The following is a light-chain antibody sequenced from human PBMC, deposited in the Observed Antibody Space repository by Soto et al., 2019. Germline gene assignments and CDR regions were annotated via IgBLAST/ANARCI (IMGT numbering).Light chain of an antibody. Sequence: DIQMTQSPSALSASVGDRVTITCQASQDISDVLNWYQQQPGKAPKVLIYDASKLQTGVPSRFSGRGSGKDVTFTISSLQPEDIATYYCQQYDNLPLTFGGGTKVDI. CDR3: QQYDNLPLT. V-gene: IGKV1-33*01. J-gene: IGKJ4*01. CDR1: QDISDV. CDR2: DAS.